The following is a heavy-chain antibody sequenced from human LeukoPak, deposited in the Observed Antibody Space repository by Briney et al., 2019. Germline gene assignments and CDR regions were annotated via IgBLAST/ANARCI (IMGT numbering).Heavy chain of an antibody. J-gene: IGHJ4*02. CDR1: GFTFSSYW. Sequence: GGSLRLSCAASGFTFSSYWMGWFRQAPGRGLEWVAIIKEDGSEKNYVDSVKGRFSISRDNAENSLYLQMNSLRVEDTAMYYCARVGAGGGNYFRSYYDRWGQGTLVTVSS. D-gene: IGHD2/OR15-2a*01. CDR2: IKEDGSEK. V-gene: IGHV3-7*01. CDR3: ARVGAGGGNYFRSYYDR.